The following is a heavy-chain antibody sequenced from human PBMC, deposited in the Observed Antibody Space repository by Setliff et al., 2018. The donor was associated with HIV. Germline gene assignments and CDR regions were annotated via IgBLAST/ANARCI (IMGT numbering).Heavy chain of an antibody. J-gene: IGHJ6*03. V-gene: IGHV1-46*01. CDR2: INPSAVT. CDR1: GYTFSNYY. D-gene: IGHD3-16*01. Sequence: ASVKVSCKASGYTFSNYYIHWVRQAPGQGLEWMGIINPSAVTSYGQKFQGRITVTTDTSTNTAYMELRTLRSDDTAVYYCARVPQDTYNYPFSYFYYMDVWGKGTTVTVSS. CDR3: ARVPQDTYNYPFSYFYYMDV.